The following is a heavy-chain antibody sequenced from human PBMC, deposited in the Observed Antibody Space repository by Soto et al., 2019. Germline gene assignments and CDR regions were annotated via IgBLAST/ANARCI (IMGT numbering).Heavy chain of an antibody. CDR2: ITPILRTR. CDR1: GGTFSTYT. Sequence: QVHLVQSGAAVKKPGSSVKVSCKAYGGTFSTYTFTWVRQAPGQGLEWMGGITPILRTRHYGQKFQGRVTITADDSTRTLYMELSTLRSEDTAVYYCARDQAVAGFDVWGQGTLVTVSS. V-gene: IGHV1-69*01. D-gene: IGHD6-19*01. CDR3: ARDQAVAGFDV. J-gene: IGHJ4*02.